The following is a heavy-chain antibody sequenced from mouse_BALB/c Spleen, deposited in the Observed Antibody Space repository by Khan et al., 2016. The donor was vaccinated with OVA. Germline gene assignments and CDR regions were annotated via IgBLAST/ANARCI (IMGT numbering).Heavy chain of an antibody. V-gene: IGHV2-6*02. CDR3: ARWFDGYSSLYAMDY. J-gene: IGHJ4*01. CDR2: IWSDGST. CDR1: GFSLTTYG. Sequence: QVQLKQSGPGLVAPSQSLSITCIVSGFSLTTYGVHWVRQPPGKGLEWLVVIWSDGSTNYNSVLKSRLSISKDNSKSQVFLKMNSLQTDDTAMYYCARWFDGYSSLYAMDYWGQGTSVTVSS. D-gene: IGHD2-3*01.